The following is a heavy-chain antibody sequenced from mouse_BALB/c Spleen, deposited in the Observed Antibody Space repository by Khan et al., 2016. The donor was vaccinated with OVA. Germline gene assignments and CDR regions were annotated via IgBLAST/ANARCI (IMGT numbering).Heavy chain of an antibody. Sequence: EVQRVESGGDLVKPGGSLKLSCAASGFTFSTYGMSWVRQTPDKRLEWVAAISSGGSYTYYPDSVKGRFTISRDNAKNTLYLQMSRRKYEDTAMYYCTRLAYYYNSEGFAYWGQGTLVTVSA. CDR1: GFTFSTYG. D-gene: IGHD1-1*01. J-gene: IGHJ3*01. CDR3: TRLAYYYNSEGFAY. CDR2: ISSGGSYT. V-gene: IGHV5-6*01.